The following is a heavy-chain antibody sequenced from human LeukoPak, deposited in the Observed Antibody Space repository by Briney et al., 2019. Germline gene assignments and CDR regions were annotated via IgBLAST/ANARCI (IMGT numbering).Heavy chain of an antibody. CDR1: GFTFSAYW. D-gene: IGHD1-26*01. CDR3: ARDEIVGANFDY. J-gene: IGHJ4*02. V-gene: IGHV3-7*01. CDR2: INEGGNLK. Sequence: GGSLRRSCAASGFTFSAYWMTWVRQAPGKGLEWVANINEGGNLKYYVDSVKGRFTISRDNTKISLHLQMYSLIAEDTAVYYCARDEIVGANFDYWGRGTLVTVSS.